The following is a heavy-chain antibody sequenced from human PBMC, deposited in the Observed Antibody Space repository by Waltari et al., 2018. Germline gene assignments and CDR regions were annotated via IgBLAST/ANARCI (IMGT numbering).Heavy chain of an antibody. D-gene: IGHD3-10*01. Sequence: QVQLQESGPGLVKPSETLSLTCAVSGYSISSGYYLGWVRQPPGKGLGWIGSIYHSGSTYYNPSLKSRVTISVDTSKNQFSLKLSSVTAADTAVYYCARNGSGSGVWFDPWGQGTLVTVSS. V-gene: IGHV4-38-2*01. J-gene: IGHJ5*02. CDR1: GYSISSGYY. CDR3: ARNGSGSGVWFDP. CDR2: IYHSGST.